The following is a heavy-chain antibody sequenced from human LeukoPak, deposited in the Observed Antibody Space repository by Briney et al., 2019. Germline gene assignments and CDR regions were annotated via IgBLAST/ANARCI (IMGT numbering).Heavy chain of an antibody. D-gene: IGHD3-22*01. V-gene: IGHV1-8*02. CDR3: ARGGYHDTSGYLIDY. Sequence: EASVKVSCKASGYTFRSYDINWVRQATGQGLEWMGWMNPNSGNTGYAQKFQGRVTMTRNTSITTVYMELSSLRSEDMAIYYCARGGYHDTSGYLIDYWGQGTLVTVSS. CDR1: GYTFRSYD. J-gene: IGHJ4*02. CDR2: MNPNSGNT.